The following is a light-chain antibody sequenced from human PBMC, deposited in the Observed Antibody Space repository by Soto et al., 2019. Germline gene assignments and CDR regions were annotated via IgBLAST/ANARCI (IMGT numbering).Light chain of an antibody. CDR1: QSVSSSY. V-gene: IGKV3-20*01. CDR3: QQYDSSPKT. Sequence: IVLTQSAGTLSLSPGERATLSCRASQSVSSSYLAWYQQKPGQAPRLLIYGASSRATGIPDRFSGSGSGTDFTLTISRLEPEDFAVYYCQQYDSSPKTFGQRTKVDIK. CDR2: GAS. J-gene: IGKJ1*01.